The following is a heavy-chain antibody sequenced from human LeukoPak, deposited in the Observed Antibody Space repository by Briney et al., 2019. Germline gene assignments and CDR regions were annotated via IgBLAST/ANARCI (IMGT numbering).Heavy chain of an antibody. J-gene: IGHJ5*02. V-gene: IGHV1-2*02. CDR2: INPNSGGT. CDR1: GYTFTGYY. CDR3: ARETIEPRVAFDP. Sequence: ASVKVSCKASGYTFTGYYMHWVRQAPGQGLEWMGWINPNSGGTNYAQKFQGRVTMTRDTPISTAYMELSRLRSDDTAVYYCARETIEPRVAFDPWGQGTLVTVSS.